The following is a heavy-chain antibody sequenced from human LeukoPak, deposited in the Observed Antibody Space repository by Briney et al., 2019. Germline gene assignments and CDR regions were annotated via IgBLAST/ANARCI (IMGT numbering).Heavy chain of an antibody. D-gene: IGHD3-3*01. CDR1: GYSISRGYY. CDR2: IYQDGRT. V-gene: IGHV4-38-2*02. CDR3: ARESIDGVSD. Sequence: PSETLSLTCTVSGYSISRGYYWGWIRQSPEKGPEWIGSIYQDGRTYYNPSLESRVTISVDTSKNQFSLKVDAVTAADTAVYYCARESIDGVSDWGQGALVTVSS. J-gene: IGHJ4*02.